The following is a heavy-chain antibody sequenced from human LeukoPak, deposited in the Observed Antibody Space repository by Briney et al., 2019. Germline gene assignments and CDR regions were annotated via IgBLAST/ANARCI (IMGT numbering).Heavy chain of an antibody. CDR2: INPNTGGT. D-gene: IGHD2-2*01. J-gene: IGHJ6*03. V-gene: IGHV1-2*02. Sequence: GASVTLCCKASGYTFTGYFMHWVRQDPRQGLQWMGWINPNTGGTDYAQKFQGRVTMTRDTSISTVYMELSSLRSDDTAVYYCARADSVPAGDYHYWYMDVWGKGTTVTVSS. CDR3: ARADSVPAGDYHYWYMDV. CDR1: GYTFTGYF.